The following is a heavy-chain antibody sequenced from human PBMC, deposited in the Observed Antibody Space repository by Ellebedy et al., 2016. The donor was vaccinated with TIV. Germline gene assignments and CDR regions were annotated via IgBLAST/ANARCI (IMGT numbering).Heavy chain of an antibody. CDR2: INHSGST. Sequence: GSLRLSXAVYGGSFSGYYWSWIRQPPGKGLEWIGEINHSGSTNYNPSLKSRVTISVDTSKNQFSLKLSSVTAADTAVYYCARRRGGWRCYFDYWGQGTLVTVSS. CDR1: GGSFSGYY. V-gene: IGHV4-34*01. D-gene: IGHD5-12*01. CDR3: ARRRGGWRCYFDY. J-gene: IGHJ4*02.